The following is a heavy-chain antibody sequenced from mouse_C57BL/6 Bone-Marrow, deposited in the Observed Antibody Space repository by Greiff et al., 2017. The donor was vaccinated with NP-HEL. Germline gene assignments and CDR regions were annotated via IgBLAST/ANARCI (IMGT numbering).Heavy chain of an antibody. CDR1: GYTFTSYD. Sequence: QVQLQQSGPELVKPGASVKLSCKASGYTFTSYDINWVKQRPGQGLEWIGCIYPSDGSTKYNEKFKGKATITADTSSNTAYLQLSSLTSVDTAVYYCAGRVAYWGQGTLVTVSA. CDR3: AGRVAY. CDR2: IYPSDGST. J-gene: IGHJ3*01. V-gene: IGHV1-85*01.